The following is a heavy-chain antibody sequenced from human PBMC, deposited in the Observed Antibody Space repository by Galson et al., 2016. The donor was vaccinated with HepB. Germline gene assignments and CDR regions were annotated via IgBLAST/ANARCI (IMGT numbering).Heavy chain of an antibody. J-gene: IGHJ4*02. CDR3: ARETGGSFDD. V-gene: IGHV1-69*13. D-gene: IGHD1-14*01. CDR1: GGTLSSNA. Sequence: SVKVSCKASGGTLSSNALSWVRQAPGQGFEWMGGIIPLLGKANYAQKFQGRVTMTADESTSTAYMELSSLRSEDTAVYYCARETGGSFDDWGQGTLVTVSS. CDR2: IIPLLGKA.